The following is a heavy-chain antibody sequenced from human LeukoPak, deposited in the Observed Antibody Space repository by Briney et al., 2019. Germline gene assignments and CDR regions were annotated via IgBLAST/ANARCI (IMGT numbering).Heavy chain of an antibody. J-gene: IGHJ4*02. CDR3: ARHEAMAADFDY. D-gene: IGHD5-18*01. CDR1: GGSISSYY. Sequence: ETLSLTCTVSGGSISSYYWSWIRQPPGKGLEWIGYIYYSGSTNYNPSLKSRVTISVDTSKNQFSLKLSSVTAADTAVYYCARHEAMAADFDYWGQGTLVTVSS. CDR2: IYYSGST. V-gene: IGHV4-59*08.